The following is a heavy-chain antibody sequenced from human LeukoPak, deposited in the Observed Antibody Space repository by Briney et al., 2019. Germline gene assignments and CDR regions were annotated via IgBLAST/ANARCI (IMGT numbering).Heavy chain of an antibody. D-gene: IGHD3-10*01. CDR2: INHSGST. CDR1: GGSFSGYY. CDR3: ARGKLEEVRGVHNAFDI. Sequence: ASETLSLTCAVYGGSFSGYYWSWIRQPPGKGLEWIGEINHSGSTNYNPSLKSRVTISVDTSKNQFSLKLSSVTAADTAVYYRARGKLEEVRGVHNAFDIWGQGTMVTVSS. V-gene: IGHV4-34*01. J-gene: IGHJ3*02.